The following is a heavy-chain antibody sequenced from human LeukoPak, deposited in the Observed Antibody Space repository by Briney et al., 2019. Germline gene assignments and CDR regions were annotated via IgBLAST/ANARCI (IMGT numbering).Heavy chain of an antibody. CDR3: AKDLGPGYDYVRAYAFDI. Sequence: GGSLRLSCAACGFTFSSYAMSWVRQAPGKGLEWVSAISGSGGSTYYADSVKGRFTISRDNSKNTLYLQMNSLRAEDTAVYYCAKDLGPGYDYVRAYAFDIWGQGTMVTVSS. CDR1: GFTFSSYA. J-gene: IGHJ3*02. D-gene: IGHD3-16*01. V-gene: IGHV3-23*01. CDR2: ISGSGGST.